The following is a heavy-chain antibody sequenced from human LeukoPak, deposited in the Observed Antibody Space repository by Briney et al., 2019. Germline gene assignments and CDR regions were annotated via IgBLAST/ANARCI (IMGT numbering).Heavy chain of an antibody. V-gene: IGHV1-2*02. J-gene: IGHJ4*02. CDR3: ARDPGGFGGEYYFDY. CDR2: INPNSGGT. D-gene: IGHD3-10*01. Sequence: GASVKVSCKASGYTFTGYYMHWVRQAPGQGLEWMRWINPNSGGTNYAQKFQGRVTMTRDTSISTAYMELSRLRSDDTAVYYCARDPGGFGGEYYFDYWGQGTLVTVSS. CDR1: GYTFTGYY.